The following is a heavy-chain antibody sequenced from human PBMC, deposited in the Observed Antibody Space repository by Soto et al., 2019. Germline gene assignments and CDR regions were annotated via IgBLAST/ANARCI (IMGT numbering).Heavy chain of an antibody. D-gene: IGHD3-10*01. CDR1: GGTFSSYA. V-gene: IGHV1-69*01. Sequence: QVQLVQSGAEVKKPGSSVKVSCKASGGTFSSYAISWVRQAPGQGLEWMGGIIPIFGTANYAQKFQGRVTITADESTSTAYMERSSLRSEDTAVYYCAGFIRGARLAHPFDYWGQGTLVTVSS. CDR3: AGFIRGARLAHPFDY. J-gene: IGHJ4*02. CDR2: IIPIFGTA.